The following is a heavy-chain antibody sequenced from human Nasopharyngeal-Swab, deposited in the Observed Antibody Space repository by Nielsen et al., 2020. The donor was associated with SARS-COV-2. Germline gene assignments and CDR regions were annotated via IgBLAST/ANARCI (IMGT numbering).Heavy chain of an antibody. V-gene: IGHV4-38-2*01. CDR2: IYHSGST. Sequence: SETLSLTCAVSGYSISSGYYWGWIRQPPGKGLEWIGSIYHSGSTYYNPSLKSRVTISVDTSKNQFSLKLSSVTAADTAVYYCARGRIFGVVMGNYFDYWGQGTLVTVSS. D-gene: IGHD3-3*01. J-gene: IGHJ4*02. CDR1: GYSISSGYY. CDR3: ARGRIFGVVMGNYFDY.